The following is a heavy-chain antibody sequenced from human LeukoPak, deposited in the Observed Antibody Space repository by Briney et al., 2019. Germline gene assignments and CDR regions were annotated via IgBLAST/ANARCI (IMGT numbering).Heavy chain of an antibody. D-gene: IGHD7-27*01. Sequence: ASVKVSCKASGYTFTSYVFNWVRQATGQRPEWMGWMSPNSGDTGYAQKFQDRVTMTRNTSISTAYMELSSLRSDDTAVYYCARGPPNWGYDYWGPGTLVTVSS. J-gene: IGHJ4*02. CDR2: MSPNSGDT. CDR1: GYTFTSYV. V-gene: IGHV1-8*01. CDR3: ARGPPNWGYDY.